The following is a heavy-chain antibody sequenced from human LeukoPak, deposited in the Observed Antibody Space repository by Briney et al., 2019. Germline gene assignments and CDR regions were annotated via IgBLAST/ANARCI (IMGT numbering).Heavy chain of an antibody. CDR1: GFTFRSFV. Sequence: GGSLTLSCAPSGFTFRSFVMHWVRQAPGKGREWVAAISYEDGTSIYYADSVKGRFTISRDNSKTTLFLQMNSLRAEDTAIYYCTKERPEEYYESGSYCDFWGQGTLVTVSS. CDR3: TKERPEEYYESGSYCDF. D-gene: IGHD3-10*01. CDR2: ISYEDGTSI. J-gene: IGHJ4*02. V-gene: IGHV3-30*18.